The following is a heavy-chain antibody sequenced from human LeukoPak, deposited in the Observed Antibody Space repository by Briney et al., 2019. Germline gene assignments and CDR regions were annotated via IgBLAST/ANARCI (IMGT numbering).Heavy chain of an antibody. CDR2: ISAYNGNT. CDR3: ARDEGLRYFGIEDP. D-gene: IGHD3-9*01. Sequence: ASVKVSCKASGGTFSSYAISWVRQAPGQGLEWMGWISAYNGNTNYAQKLQGRVTMTTDTSTSTTYMELRSLRSDDTAVYYCARDEGLRYFGIEDPWGQGTLVTVSS. CDR1: GGTFSSYA. J-gene: IGHJ5*02. V-gene: IGHV1-18*01.